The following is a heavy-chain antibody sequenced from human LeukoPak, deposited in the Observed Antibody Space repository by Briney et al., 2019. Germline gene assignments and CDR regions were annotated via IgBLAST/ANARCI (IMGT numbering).Heavy chain of an antibody. CDR3: ARDRGYCSSTSCYKLYYFDY. V-gene: IGHV1-69*04. J-gene: IGHJ4*02. CDR2: IIPILGIA. CDR1: GGTFSSYA. Sequence: ASVKVSCKASGGTFSSYAISWVRQAPGQGLEWMGRIIPILGIANYAQKFQGRVTITADKSTSTAYMELSSLRSEDTAVYYCARDRGYCSSTSCYKLYYFDYWGQGTLVTASS. D-gene: IGHD2-2*02.